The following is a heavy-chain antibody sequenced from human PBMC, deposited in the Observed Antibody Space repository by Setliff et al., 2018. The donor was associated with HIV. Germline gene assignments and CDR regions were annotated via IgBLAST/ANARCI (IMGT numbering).Heavy chain of an antibody. CDR1: GDTFRTDA. CDR2: INAGNGNT. Sequence: ASVKVSCKASGDTFRTDAISWVRQAPGQRLEWMGWINAGNGNTKYSQKFQGRVTITRDTSASTAYMELSSLRSEDTAVYYCARTPLHYYDSSGYYFFDYWGQGTLVTVSS. J-gene: IGHJ4*02. D-gene: IGHD3-22*01. CDR3: ARTPLHYYDSSGYYFFDY. V-gene: IGHV1-3*01.